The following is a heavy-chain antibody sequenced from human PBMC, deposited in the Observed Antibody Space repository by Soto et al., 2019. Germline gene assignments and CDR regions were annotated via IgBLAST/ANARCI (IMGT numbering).Heavy chain of an antibody. Sequence: GGSLRLSCAASGFTFSSYAMSWVRQAPGKGLEWVSAISGSGGSTYYADSVKGRFTISRDNSKNTLYLQMNSLRAEDTAVYYCAKDVSDYYDSSGYYYWGQGTLVTVSS. CDR2: ISGSGGST. J-gene: IGHJ4*02. CDR3: AKDVSDYYDSSGYYY. V-gene: IGHV3-23*01. CDR1: GFTFSSYA. D-gene: IGHD3-22*01.